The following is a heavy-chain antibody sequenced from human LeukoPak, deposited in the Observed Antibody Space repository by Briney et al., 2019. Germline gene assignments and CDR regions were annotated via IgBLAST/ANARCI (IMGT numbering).Heavy chain of an antibody. CDR3: ARGPPDSQWLVWYYLDY. Sequence: SETLSLTCAVSGGCINNYYWSWLRQPPRKGLEWIGDIYYSGSTNYNSALKGRVTISVDTSKNQFSLFLSSVTAEDTAVYYCARGPPDSQWLVWYYLDYWGQGTLVTVSS. V-gene: IGHV4-59*01. CDR1: GGCINNYY. D-gene: IGHD6-19*01. CDR2: IYYSGST. J-gene: IGHJ4*02.